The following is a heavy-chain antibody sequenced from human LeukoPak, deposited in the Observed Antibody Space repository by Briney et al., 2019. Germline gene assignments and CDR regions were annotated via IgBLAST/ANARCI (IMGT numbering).Heavy chain of an antibody. D-gene: IGHD2-2*01. Sequence: AGGSLRLSCAASGFTFSSYAMHWVRQAPGKGLEWVAVISYDGRNKYYADSVKGRFTISRDNSKNTLYLQMNSLRAEDTAVYYCARDSADCSSTSCYYFDYWGQGTLVTVSS. V-gene: IGHV3-30*04. CDR2: ISYDGRNK. CDR3: ARDSADCSSTSCYYFDY. CDR1: GFTFSSYA. J-gene: IGHJ4*02.